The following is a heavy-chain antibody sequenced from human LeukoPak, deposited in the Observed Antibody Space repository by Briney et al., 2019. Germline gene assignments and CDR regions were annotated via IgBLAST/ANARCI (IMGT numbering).Heavy chain of an antibody. CDR1: GGSISSSSYY. CDR3: ARHGRFTVTPCFDY. Sequence: SETLSLTCTVSGGSISSSSYYWGWIRQPPGKGLEWIGSIYYSGSTYYNPSLKSRVTISVDTSKNQFSLKLSSVTAADTAVYYCARHGRFTVTPCFDYWGQGTLVTVSS. D-gene: IGHD4-11*01. CDR2: IYYSGST. V-gene: IGHV4-39*01. J-gene: IGHJ4*02.